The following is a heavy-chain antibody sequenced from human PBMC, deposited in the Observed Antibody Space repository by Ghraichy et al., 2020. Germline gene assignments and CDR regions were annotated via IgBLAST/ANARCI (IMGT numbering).Heavy chain of an antibody. V-gene: IGHV3-21*01. J-gene: IGHJ6*02. Sequence: AGSLRLSCAASGFTFSSYSMNWVRQAPGKGLEWVSSISSSSSYIYYADSVKGRFTISRDNAKNSLYLQMNSLRAEDTAVYYCARVRLVIIPSSSYYYYYGMDVWGQGTTVTVSS. CDR1: GFTFSSYS. CDR3: ARVRLVIIPSSSYYYYYGMDV. D-gene: IGHD3/OR15-3a*01. CDR2: ISSSSSYI.